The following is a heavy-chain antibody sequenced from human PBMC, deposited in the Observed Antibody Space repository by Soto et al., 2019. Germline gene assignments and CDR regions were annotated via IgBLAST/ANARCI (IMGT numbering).Heavy chain of an antibody. CDR1: GFTVSSNY. D-gene: IGHD7-27*01. Sequence: GGSLRLSCAASGFTVSSNYMSWVRQAPGKGLEWVSVIYSGGSTYYADSVKGRFTISRHNSKNTLYLQMNSLRAEDTAVYYCARLGRANRRTAYYYYMDVWGKGTTVTVSS. V-gene: IGHV3-53*04. J-gene: IGHJ6*03. CDR2: IYSGGST. CDR3: ARLGRANRRTAYYYYMDV.